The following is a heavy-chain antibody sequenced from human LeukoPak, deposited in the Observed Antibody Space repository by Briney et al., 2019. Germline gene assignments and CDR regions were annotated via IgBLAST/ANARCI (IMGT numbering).Heavy chain of an antibody. D-gene: IGHD1-1*01. V-gene: IGHV4-34*01. CDR1: GGSFSGYY. CDR3: ARGRGTRTVERGRWDAFDI. Sequence: PSETLSLTCAVYGGSFSGYYCSWTRQPPGRVLEWNGAILHCGSTNYNASLKSRVTISGDNAKNQFSLELSSVTAADTAVYYCARGRGTRTVERGRWDAFDIWGQGTMVTVSS. CDR2: ILHCGST. J-gene: IGHJ3*02.